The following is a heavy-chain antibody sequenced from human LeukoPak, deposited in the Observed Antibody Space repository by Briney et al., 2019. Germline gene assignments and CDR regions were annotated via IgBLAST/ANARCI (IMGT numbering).Heavy chain of an antibody. CDR3: AKDRASSSVPDY. J-gene: IGHJ4*02. CDR1: GFTFSSYA. V-gene: IGHV3-30-3*01. D-gene: IGHD6-6*01. CDR2: ISYDGSNK. Sequence: GGSLRLSCAASGFTFSSYAMHWVRQAPGKGLEWVAVISYDGSNKYYADSVKGRFTISRDNSKNTLYLQMNSLRAEDTAVYYCAKDRASSSVPDYWGQGTLITVSS.